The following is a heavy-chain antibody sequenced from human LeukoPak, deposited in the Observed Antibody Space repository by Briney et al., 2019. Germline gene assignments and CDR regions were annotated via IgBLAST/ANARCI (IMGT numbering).Heavy chain of an antibody. J-gene: IGHJ6*02. V-gene: IGHV3-23*01. CDR3: AKVGSSMSFYYYYGMDV. CDR2: ISGSGGTT. CDR1: GLSFNSCG. Sequence: PGGSLRLSCAASGLSFNSCGMHWVRQAPGKGLEWVSAISGSGGTTNYADSVKGRFTISRDNSKDTLYLQMDSLRAEDTAVYYCAKVGSSMSFYYYYGMDVWGQGTTVTVSS. D-gene: IGHD6-13*01.